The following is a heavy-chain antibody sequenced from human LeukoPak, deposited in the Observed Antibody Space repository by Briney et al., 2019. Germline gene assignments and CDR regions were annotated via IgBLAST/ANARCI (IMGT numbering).Heavy chain of an antibody. D-gene: IGHD5-24*01. Sequence: ASVKVSCKASGYTFTGYYMHWVRQAPGQGLEWMGWINPNSGGTNYAQKFQGRVTMTRDTSISTAYMELSRLRSDDTAVYYCARVPPDGYNTLIDYWGQGTLVTVSS. J-gene: IGHJ4*02. CDR3: ARVPPDGYNTLIDY. CDR2: INPNSGGT. CDR1: GYTFTGYY. V-gene: IGHV1-2*02.